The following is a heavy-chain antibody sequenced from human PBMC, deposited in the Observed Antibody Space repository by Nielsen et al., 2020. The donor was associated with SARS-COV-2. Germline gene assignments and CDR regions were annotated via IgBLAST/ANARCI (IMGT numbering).Heavy chain of an antibody. Sequence: WIRQPPGKGLEWVSAISGSGGSTYYADSVKGRFTISRDNSKNTLYLQMNSLRAEDTALYYCAKEGDFYGSGNYYRTFDYWGQGTLVTVSS. D-gene: IGHD3-10*01. CDR3: AKEGDFYGSGNYYRTFDY. J-gene: IGHJ4*02. CDR2: ISGSGGST. V-gene: IGHV3-23*01.